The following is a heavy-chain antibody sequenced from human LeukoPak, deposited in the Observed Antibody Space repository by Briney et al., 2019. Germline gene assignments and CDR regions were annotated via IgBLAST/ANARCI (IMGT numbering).Heavy chain of an antibody. J-gene: IGHJ5*02. D-gene: IGHD3-22*01. CDR1: GGSISSYY. CDR2: IYTSGST. V-gene: IGHV4-4*07. Sequence: PSETLSLTCTVSGGSISSYYWSWIRQPAGKGLEWIGRIYTSGSTNYNPSLKSRVTISVDTSKNQFSLKLSSVTAADTAVYYCARAVFLRYYYDRIRTNWFDPWGQGTLVTVSS. CDR3: ARAVFLRYYYDRIRTNWFDP.